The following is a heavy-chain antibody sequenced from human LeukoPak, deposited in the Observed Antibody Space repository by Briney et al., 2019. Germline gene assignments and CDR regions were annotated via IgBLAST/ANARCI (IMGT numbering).Heavy chain of an antibody. CDR3: VREGEGPLSKDFDY. D-gene: IGHD2/OR15-2a*01. CDR1: GFTFTDHY. J-gene: IGHJ4*02. Sequence: ASVKVSCKSSGFTFTDHYIHWVRQGPGQGLEWMGYIGPHSTFTSSPQEFQGRVTVTRDASMSTAYMELTRLTSDDTAVYYCVREGEGPLSKDFDYWGQGTLVTVSS. CDR2: IGPHSTFT. V-gene: IGHV1-2*02.